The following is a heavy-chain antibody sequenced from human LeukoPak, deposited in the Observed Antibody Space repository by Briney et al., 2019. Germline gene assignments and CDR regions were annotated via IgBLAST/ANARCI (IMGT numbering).Heavy chain of an antibody. V-gene: IGHV3-30*02. CDR3: AKDKRSPLHYMGV. CDR2: IRHDGSNK. J-gene: IGHJ6*03. CDR1: GFIFSSYD. Sequence: GGSLRLSCAASGFIFSSYDMHWVRQAPGKGLEWVSFIRHDGSNKFYADSMKGRFTISRDNSKNTLYLQMNSLTAEDTAVYYCAKDKRSPLHYMGVWGKGTMVTISS.